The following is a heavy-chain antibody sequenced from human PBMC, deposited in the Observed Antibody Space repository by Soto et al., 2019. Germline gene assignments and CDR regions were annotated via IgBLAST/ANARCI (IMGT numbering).Heavy chain of an antibody. CDR2: IYHSGST. CDR3: ARRSPITIFGVVTSGWFDP. Sequence: PSETLSLTCAVSGGSISPSNWFSWFRQPPGKGLEWIGDIYHSGSTKYNPSLRTRLTMSVDKSRNQFSLNLTSVTAADTAVYYCARRSPITIFGVVTSGWFDPWGQGTLVTAPQ. V-gene: IGHV4-4*02. D-gene: IGHD3-3*01. J-gene: IGHJ5*02. CDR1: GGSISPSNW.